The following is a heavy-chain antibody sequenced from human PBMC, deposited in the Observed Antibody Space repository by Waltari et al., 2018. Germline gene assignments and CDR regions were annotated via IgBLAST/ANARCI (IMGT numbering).Heavy chain of an antibody. J-gene: IGHJ6*03. D-gene: IGHD6-6*01. V-gene: IGHV4-4*07. CDR1: GGSISSYY. CDR3: ARVASSSSDDYYYMDV. CDR2: IYTSGST. Sequence: QVQLQESGPGLVKPSETLSLTCTVSGGSISSYYWSWIRQPAGKGLEWIGRIYTSGSTNYNPSLKSRVTMSVDTSKNQFSLKLSSVTAADTAVYYCARVASSSSDDYYYMDVWGKGTTVTISS.